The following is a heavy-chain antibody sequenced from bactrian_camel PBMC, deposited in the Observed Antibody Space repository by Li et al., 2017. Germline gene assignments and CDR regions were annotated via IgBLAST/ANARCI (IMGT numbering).Heavy chain of an antibody. D-gene: IGHD6*01. Sequence: HVQLVESGGGSVQAGGSLRLSCVASGYTYSTYSMGWFRQAPGKESEGVAAIDSDGTTAYGDSVKGRFTISRDSAKHTLYLQMNNLKPDDTAIYYCAARPTPTYGRGWCSRRTVEVDFGVWGQGTQVTVS. V-gene: IGHV3S53*01. CDR1: GYTYSTYS. CDR3: AARPTPTYGRGWCSRRTVEVDFGV. J-gene: IGHJ6*01. CDR2: IDSDGTT.